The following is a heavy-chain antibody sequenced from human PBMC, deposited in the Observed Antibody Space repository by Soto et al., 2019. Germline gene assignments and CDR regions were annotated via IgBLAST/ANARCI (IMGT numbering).Heavy chain of an antibody. D-gene: IGHD3-22*01. CDR3: ARTYYYDSSGYGYYYYGMDV. CDR2: IWYDGSNK. V-gene: IGHV3-33*01. CDR1: GFTFSSYG. Sequence: QVQLVESGGGVVQPGRSLRLSCAASGFTFSSYGMHWVRQAPGKGLEWVAVIWYDGSNKYYADSVKGRFTISRDNSKNTLYLQMNSLRAEDTAVYYCARTYYYDSSGYGYYYYGMDVWGQGTTVTVSS. J-gene: IGHJ6*02.